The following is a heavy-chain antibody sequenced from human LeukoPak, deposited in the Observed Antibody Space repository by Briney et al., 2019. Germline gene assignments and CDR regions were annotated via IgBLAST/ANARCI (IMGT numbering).Heavy chain of an antibody. D-gene: IGHD3-3*01. CDR1: GYTFTGYY. CDR2: IDPNSGGT. J-gene: IGHJ3*02. V-gene: IGHV1-2*06. Sequence: ASVKVSCKASGYTFTGYYLHWLRQAPGQGLEWMGRIDPNSGGTNYAQKFQGRVTMTRDTSISTAYLELSRLRSDDTAVYYCARANHDFWSGPDAFDIWGQGTMVTLSS. CDR3: ARANHDFWSGPDAFDI.